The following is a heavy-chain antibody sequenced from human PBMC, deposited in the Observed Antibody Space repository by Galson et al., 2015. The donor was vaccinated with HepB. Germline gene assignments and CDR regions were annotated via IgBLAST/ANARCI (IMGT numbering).Heavy chain of an antibody. CDR3: ARSGERVAGPIYYFDY. D-gene: IGHD6-19*01. CDR2: IIPIFGTA. J-gene: IGHJ4*02. CDR1: GGTFSSYA. V-gene: IGHV1-69*13. Sequence: SVKVSCKASGGTFSSYAISWVRQAPGQGLEWMGGIIPIFGTANYAQKFQGRVTITADESTSTAYMELSSLRSEDTAVYYCARSGERVAGPIYYFDYWGQGTLVTVSS.